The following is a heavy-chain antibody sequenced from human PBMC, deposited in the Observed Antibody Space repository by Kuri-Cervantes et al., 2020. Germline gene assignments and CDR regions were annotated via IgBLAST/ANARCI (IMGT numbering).Heavy chain of an antibody. CDR1: GHNFTTYW. V-gene: IGHV5-51*01. CDR2: IYPGDSDT. J-gene: IGHJ4*02. D-gene: IGHD3-10*01. Sequence: GESLKISCQGSGHNFTTYWIDWVRQMPGKGLEWMGIIYPGDSDTRYSPSFQGQVTISADKSISTAYLQWSSLKASDTAMYYCARHLVVRGAAYDYWGQGTLVTVSS. CDR3: ARHLVVRGAAYDY.